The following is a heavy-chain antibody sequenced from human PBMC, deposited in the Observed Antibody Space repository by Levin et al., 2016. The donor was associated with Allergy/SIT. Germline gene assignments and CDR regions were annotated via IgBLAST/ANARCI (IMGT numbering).Heavy chain of an antibody. D-gene: IGHD6-19*01. CDR1: GYTFSGYY. CDR3: ARGEATPNTAVAWTGRIFFDQ. Sequence: ASVKVSCKASGYTFSGYYIHWVRQAPGQGLEWMGWIDPKSGDTNYAQKFQAWVTMTRDTSISTAYMDLRRLSSDDTAVYYCARGEATPNTAVAWTGRIFFDQWGQGTLVTVSS. J-gene: IGHJ4*02. CDR2: IDPKSGDT. V-gene: IGHV1-2*04.